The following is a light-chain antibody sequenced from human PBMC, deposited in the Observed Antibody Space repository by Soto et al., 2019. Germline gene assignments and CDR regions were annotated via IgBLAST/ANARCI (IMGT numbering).Light chain of an antibody. CDR3: QQYLHTPRT. V-gene: IGKV1-39*01. CDR1: QSISSS. CDR2: AAS. J-gene: IGKJ1*01. Sequence: DIQMTQSPSSLSASVGDSVTITCRASQSISSSLNWYQQKPGKAPRLLIYAASTLQSGVPSGFSGSGSGTDFALTISSLQAEDVAVYYCQQYLHTPRTFGQGTKVEIK.